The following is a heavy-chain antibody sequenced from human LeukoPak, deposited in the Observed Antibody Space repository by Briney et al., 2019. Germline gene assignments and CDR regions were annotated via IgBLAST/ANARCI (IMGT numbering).Heavy chain of an antibody. CDR3: ARLLLQAGDAY. V-gene: IGHV4-39*01. CDR1: GGSISSSSLY. Sequence: PSETLSLTCTVSGGSISSSSLYWSWIRQPPGKGLEWIGSIYYTGSTYYDPSLKSRVTISVDTSKNQFSLSLTSVTAADTAVYYCARLLLQAGDAYWGQGTLVTVSS. CDR2: IYYTGST. J-gene: IGHJ4*02. D-gene: IGHD2-15*01.